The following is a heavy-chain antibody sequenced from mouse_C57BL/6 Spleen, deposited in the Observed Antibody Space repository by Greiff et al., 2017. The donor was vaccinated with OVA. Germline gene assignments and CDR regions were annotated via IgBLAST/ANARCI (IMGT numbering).Heavy chain of an antibody. CDR2: IRNKANGYTT. Sequence: EVMLVESGGGLVQPGGSLSLSCAASGFTFTDYYMSWVRQPPGKALEWLGFIRNKANGYTTEYSASVKGRFTISRDNSQSILYLQMNALRADDSATYYGARSHDAWFAYWGQGTLVTVSA. J-gene: IGHJ3*01. D-gene: IGHD2-3*01. CDR1: GFTFTDYY. V-gene: IGHV7-3*01. CDR3: ARSHDAWFAY.